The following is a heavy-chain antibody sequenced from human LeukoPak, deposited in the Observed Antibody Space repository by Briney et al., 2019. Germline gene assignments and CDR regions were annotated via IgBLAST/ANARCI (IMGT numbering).Heavy chain of an antibody. D-gene: IGHD6-13*01. CDR3: AKEKIPIDWRAAAGGIDY. Sequence: PGGSLRLSCAASGFTFSSYSMNWVRQAPGKGLEWVSSISSSSSYIYYADSVKGRFTISRDNSKNTLYLQMNSLRAEDTAVYYCAKEKIPIDWRAAAGGIDYWGQGTLVTVSS. V-gene: IGHV3-21*01. J-gene: IGHJ4*02. CDR1: GFTFSSYS. CDR2: ISSSSSYI.